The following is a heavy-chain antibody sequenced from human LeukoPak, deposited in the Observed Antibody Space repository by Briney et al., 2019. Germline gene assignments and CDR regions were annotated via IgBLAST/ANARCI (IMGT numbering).Heavy chain of an antibody. J-gene: IGHJ4*02. V-gene: IGHV1-8*02. D-gene: IGHD3-22*01. CDR2: MNPNSGKT. CDR1: GYTFTGYY. CDR3: ARGLDHYDTSDYPILRH. Sequence: ASVKVSCKASGYTFTGYYMHWVRQATGQGLEWMGWMNPNSGKTGYAQDFQGRVTMTRDTSISTAYMELSSLRSEDTAVYYCARGLDHYDTSDYPILRHWGQGTLVTVSS.